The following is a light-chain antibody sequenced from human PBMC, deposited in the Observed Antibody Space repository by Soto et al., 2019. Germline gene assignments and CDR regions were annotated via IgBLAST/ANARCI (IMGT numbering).Light chain of an antibody. CDR1: QSVRNSL. V-gene: IGKV3-20*01. CDR2: DAS. Sequence: GAVSLTKEKSATLSCRASQSVRNSLLAWYQQKPGQPPRLLIYDASTRATATPERFSGSGSGTDFTLTISRLEPEDFAVYYCQQYDTIVQTFGQGTKVDIK. J-gene: IGKJ1*01. CDR3: QQYDTIVQT.